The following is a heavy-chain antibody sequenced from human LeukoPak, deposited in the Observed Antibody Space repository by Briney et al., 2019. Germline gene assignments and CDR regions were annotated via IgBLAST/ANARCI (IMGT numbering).Heavy chain of an antibody. J-gene: IGHJ4*01. V-gene: IGHV1-18*01. CDR1: GYTFTSYG. Sequence: ASVKVSCKASGYTFTSYGISWVRQAPGQGLEWMGWISAYNGNTNYAQKLQGRVTVTTDTSTSTAYMELRSLRSDDTAVYYCARGYDFWSGQYYFDYWGQEPWSPSPQ. D-gene: IGHD3-3*01. CDR3: ARGYDFWSGQYYFDY. CDR2: ISAYNGNT.